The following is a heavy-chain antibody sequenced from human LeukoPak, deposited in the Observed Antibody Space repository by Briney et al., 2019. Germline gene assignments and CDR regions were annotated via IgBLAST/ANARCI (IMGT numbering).Heavy chain of an antibody. CDR1: GFTSSSYW. D-gene: IGHD5-18*01. CDR2: INGDGSGT. Sequence: GGSLRLSCSASGFTSSSYWMHWVRQAPGKGLVWVSHINGDGSGTTYADSVKGRFTISRDNAKNTLDLQMNSLRGEDTAVYYCARGAWIQLWFDAFDIWGQGTMVTVSS. CDR3: ARGAWIQLWFDAFDI. J-gene: IGHJ3*02. V-gene: IGHV3-74*01.